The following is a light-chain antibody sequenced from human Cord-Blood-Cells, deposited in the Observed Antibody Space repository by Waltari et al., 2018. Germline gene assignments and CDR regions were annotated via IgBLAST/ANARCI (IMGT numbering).Light chain of an antibody. CDR3: QQYYSTPLT. J-gene: IGKJ4*01. CDR1: QSVLYSSNNKNY. Sequence: DIVMTQSPDSLAVSLGERATINCKSSQSVLYSSNNKNYLAWYQQKPGQPPKLLIYWASTRESGVPDRCSGSGSGTDFTLTVNSLQAEDVAVYYCQQYYSTPLTFGGGTKVEIK. V-gene: IGKV4-1*01. CDR2: WAS.